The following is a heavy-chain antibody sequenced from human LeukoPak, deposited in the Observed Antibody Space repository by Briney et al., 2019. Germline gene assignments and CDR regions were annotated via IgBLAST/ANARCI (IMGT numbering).Heavy chain of an antibody. J-gene: IGHJ4*02. CDR2: IYSGGST. CDR1: GFTVSSNY. Sequence: GGSLRLSCAASGFTVSSNYMSWVRQAPGKGLEWVSVIYSGGSTYYADSVKGRFTISRDNSKNTLYLQMNSLRAEDTAVYYCARDLGMAGIAPVDYWGQGTLVTVSS. V-gene: IGHV3-53*01. D-gene: IGHD6-19*01. CDR3: ARDLGMAGIAPVDY.